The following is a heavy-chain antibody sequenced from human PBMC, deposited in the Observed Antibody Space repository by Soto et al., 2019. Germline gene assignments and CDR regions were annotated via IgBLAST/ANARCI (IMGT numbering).Heavy chain of an antibody. CDR3: TREWGPSYYYDSTGFNPEY. CDR2: ISPSGST. Sequence: LSLTCAVSGYSISGGYYWGWIRQSPGKGLEWIGCISPSGSTYYNPSLKSRVTISVDTSKNHFSLKLSSVTAADTAVYYCTREWGPSYYYDSTGFNPEYWGQGTQVTVSS. CDR1: GYSISGGYY. J-gene: IGHJ4*02. D-gene: IGHD3-22*01. V-gene: IGHV4-38-2*02.